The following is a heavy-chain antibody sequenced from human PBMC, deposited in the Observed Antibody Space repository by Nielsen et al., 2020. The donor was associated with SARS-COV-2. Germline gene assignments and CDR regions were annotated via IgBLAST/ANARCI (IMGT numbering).Heavy chain of an antibody. D-gene: IGHD6-19*01. CDR2: INTNTGNP. CDR3: ARDHSSGWSRKNYYFDY. V-gene: IGHV7-4-1*02. CDR1: GGTFSSYA. Sequence: ASVKVSCKASGGTFSSYAISWVRQAPGQGLEWMGWINTNTGNPTYAQGFTGRFVFSLDTSVSTAYLQISSLKAEDTAVYYCARDHSSGWSRKNYYFDYWGQGTLVTVSS. J-gene: IGHJ4*02.